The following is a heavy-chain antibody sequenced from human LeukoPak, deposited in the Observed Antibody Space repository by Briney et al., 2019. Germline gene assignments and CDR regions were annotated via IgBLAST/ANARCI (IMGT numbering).Heavy chain of an antibody. Sequence: ASVKVSCKTSGYTFTSYHMHWVRQAPGRGLEWMGGIIPIFGTANYAQKFQGRVTITADESTSTAYMELSSLRSEDTAVYYCARCSDYDSSGYYRGYFDYWGQGTLVTVSS. CDR3: ARCSDYDSSGYYRGYFDY. CDR2: IIPIFGTA. J-gene: IGHJ4*02. CDR1: GYTFTSYH. D-gene: IGHD3-22*01. V-gene: IGHV1-69*13.